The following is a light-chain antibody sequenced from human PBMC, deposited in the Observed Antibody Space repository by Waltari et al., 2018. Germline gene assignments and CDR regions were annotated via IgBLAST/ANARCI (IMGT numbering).Light chain of an antibody. Sequence: SALTQPPSASGSPGQSVSISCTGTSSDVGAYHYLSWYQQPPGKAPILMIYEVTKRPSGVPDRFSGSKSGNTASLTVSGLQTEDEADYYCCSYTDRSTMVFGAGTKLTVL. V-gene: IGLV2-8*01. CDR2: EVT. J-gene: IGLJ3*02. CDR3: CSYTDRSTMV. CDR1: SSDVGAYHY.